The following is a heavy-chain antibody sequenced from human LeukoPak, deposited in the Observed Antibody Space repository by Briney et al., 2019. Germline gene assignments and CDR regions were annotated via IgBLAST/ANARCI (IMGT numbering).Heavy chain of an antibody. CDR2: FYHSGST. D-gene: IGHD1-26*01. CDR1: GYSISSGYY. J-gene: IGHJ6*03. CDR3: ARLSIVGATSSYYMDV. V-gene: IGHV4-38-2*01. Sequence: SETLSLTCVVSGYSISSGYYWGWIRQPPGKGLEYIGTFYHSGSTYYNPSLKSRVTISIDTSKNQFSLRLSSVTVADTAVYYCARLSIVGATSSYYMDVWGKGTTVTVSS.